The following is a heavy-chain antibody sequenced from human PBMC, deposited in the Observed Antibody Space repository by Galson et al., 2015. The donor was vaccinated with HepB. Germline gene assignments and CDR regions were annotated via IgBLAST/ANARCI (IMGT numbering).Heavy chain of an antibody. Sequence: SVTVSCKGSGYNFTSYIIHWVRQAPGKRLEWMAWINAYNGNSHYLQNLQGRVTLTRDTSASTVYMDLSSLRSEETAIYYCAGEGATGYPFDTFDMWGQGTMVTVSS. J-gene: IGHJ3*02. V-gene: IGHV1-3*01. D-gene: IGHD5-12*01. CDR3: AGEGATGYPFDTFDM. CDR2: INAYNGNS. CDR1: GYNFTSYI.